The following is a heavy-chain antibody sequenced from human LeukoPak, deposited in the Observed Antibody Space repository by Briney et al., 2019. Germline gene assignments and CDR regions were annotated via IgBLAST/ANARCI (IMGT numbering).Heavy chain of an antibody. CDR2: IYYSGST. CDR1: GGSISSYY. Sequence: SEALSLTCTVSGGSISSYYWSWIRQPPGKGLEWIGYIYYSGSTNYKPSLKSRVTISVDTSKNQFSLKLSSVTAADTAVYYCARGGYYGSGNDFRFDPWGQGTLVTVSS. D-gene: IGHD3-10*01. V-gene: IGHV4-59*01. CDR3: ARGGYYGSGNDFRFDP. J-gene: IGHJ5*02.